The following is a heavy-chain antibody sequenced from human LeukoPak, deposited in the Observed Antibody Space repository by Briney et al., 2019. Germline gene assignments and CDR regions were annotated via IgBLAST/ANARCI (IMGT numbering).Heavy chain of an antibody. CDR2: INPNSGGT. CDR1: GYTFTGYY. D-gene: IGHD6-19*01. J-gene: IGHJ6*02. CDR3: ANSPIGQWLDYYYGMDV. V-gene: IGHV1-2*02. Sequence: ASVKVSCKASGYTFTGYYMHWVRQAPGQGLEWMGWINPNSGGTNYAQKFQGRVTMTRDTSISTAYMELSRLRSDDTAVYYCANSPIGQWLDYYYGMDVWGQGTTVTVSS.